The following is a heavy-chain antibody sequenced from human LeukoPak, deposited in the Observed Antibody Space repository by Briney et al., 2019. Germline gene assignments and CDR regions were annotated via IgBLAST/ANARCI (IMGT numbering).Heavy chain of an antibody. Sequence: PGGSLRLSCAASGFRFSRAWMSWLRQAPGKGLEWVGRIRSNPAGGTSDFNAPVRGRFTIYRDDSKSTAYLQMDSLKLQATAVSYCTEVNDKDSFNYWGQGTMVTVSS. J-gene: IGHJ3*01. V-gene: IGHV3-15*01. CDR2: IRSNPAGGTS. CDR1: GFRFSRAW. D-gene: IGHD1-1*01. CDR3: TEVNDKDSFNY.